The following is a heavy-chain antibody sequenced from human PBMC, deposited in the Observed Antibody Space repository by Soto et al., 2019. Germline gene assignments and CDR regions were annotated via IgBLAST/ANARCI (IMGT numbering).Heavy chain of an antibody. CDR2: TYHTGST. V-gene: IGHV4-31*03. J-gene: IGHJ4*02. Sequence: QVQLQESGPGLVKPSQTLSLTCTVSGGSISIGVYYWNWIRQHPGKGLEWIGYTYHTGSTYYNPSLESRVTISLEPSKNQFPLKLSSVTAADTAVYYCARIGNPDASLYFDYWGQGTLVTVSS. CDR3: ARIGNPDASLYFDY. CDR1: GGSISIGVYY. D-gene: IGHD2-2*01.